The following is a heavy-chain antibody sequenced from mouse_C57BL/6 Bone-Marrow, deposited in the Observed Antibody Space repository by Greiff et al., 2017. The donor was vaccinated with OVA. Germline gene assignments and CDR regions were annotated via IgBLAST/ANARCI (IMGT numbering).Heavy chain of an antibody. V-gene: IGHV1-74*01. Sequence: QVQLKQPGAELVKPGASVKVSCKASGYTFTSYWMHWVKQRPGQGLEWIGRIHPSDSDTNYNQKFKGKATLTVDKSSSTAYMQLSSLTSEDSAVYYCAIYDDGYLGWFAYWGQGTLVTVSA. J-gene: IGHJ3*01. CDR1: GYTFTSYW. CDR3: AIYDDGYLGWFAY. D-gene: IGHD2-3*01. CDR2: IHPSDSDT.